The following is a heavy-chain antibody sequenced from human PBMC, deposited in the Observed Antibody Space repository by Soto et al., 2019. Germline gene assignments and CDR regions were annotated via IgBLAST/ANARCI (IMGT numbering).Heavy chain of an antibody. J-gene: IGHJ4*01. CDR1: GFAFSSFG. CDR3: AKGRFDVVTISPFDH. V-gene: IGHV3-30*18. D-gene: IGHD3-3*02. Sequence: GGSLRLSCAASGFAFSSFGMHWVRQAPGKGLEWVAVISYDGSEESYAGSVKGRATVSRDNSKNTVYLQMNRLRGDDSAIYYCAKGRFDVVTISPFDHWGQGTLVPVSS. CDR2: ISYDGSEE.